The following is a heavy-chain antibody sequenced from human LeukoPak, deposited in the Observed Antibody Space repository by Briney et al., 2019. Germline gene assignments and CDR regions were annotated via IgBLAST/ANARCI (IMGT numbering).Heavy chain of an antibody. V-gene: IGHV3-23*01. J-gene: IGHJ6*03. CDR3: AKGSYQLLHYYMDV. CDR2: ISGSGGST. CDR1: GFTFSSYA. D-gene: IGHD2-2*01. Sequence: GGSLRLSCAASGFTFSSYAMSWVRQAPGKGLEWVSAISGSGGSTYYADSVKGRFTISRDNSKNTPYLQMNSLRAEDTAVYYCAKGSYQLLHYYMDVWGKGTTVTVSS.